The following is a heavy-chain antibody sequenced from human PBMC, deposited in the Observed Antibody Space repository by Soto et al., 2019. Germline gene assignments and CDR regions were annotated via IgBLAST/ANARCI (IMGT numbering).Heavy chain of an antibody. Sequence: QVQLQESGPGLVKPSETLSLTCTVYGGSISSYYWSWIRQPQGKGLEWIGYIYYSGSTNYNPSLKSRVTISVDTSKNQFSLKLRSVTAADTAVYYCARLGVSSQRLPFDYWGQGTLVTVSS. J-gene: IGHJ4*02. D-gene: IGHD6-25*01. CDR2: IYYSGST. CDR1: GGSISSYY. V-gene: IGHV4-59*08. CDR3: ARLGVSSQRLPFDY.